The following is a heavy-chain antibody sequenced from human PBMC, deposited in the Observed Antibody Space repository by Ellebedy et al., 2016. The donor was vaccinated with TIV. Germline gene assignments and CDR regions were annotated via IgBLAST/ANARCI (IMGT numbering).Heavy chain of an antibody. D-gene: IGHD3-16*01. CDR1: GYTFTGYY. V-gene: IGHV1-2*02. Sequence: AASVKVSCKASGYTFTGYYMHWVRQAPGQGLEWMGWINPNSGGTNYAQKFQGRVTMTRDTSTSTVYMELSSLRSEDTAVYYCARGGSEKIEVDYWGQGTLVTVSS. CDR3: ARGGSEKIEVDY. CDR2: INPNSGGT. J-gene: IGHJ4*02.